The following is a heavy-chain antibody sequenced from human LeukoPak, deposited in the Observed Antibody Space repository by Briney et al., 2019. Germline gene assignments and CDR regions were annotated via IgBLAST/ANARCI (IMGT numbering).Heavy chain of an antibody. CDR1: GFTFSDYY. D-gene: IGHD1-26*01. V-gene: IGHV3-11*01. CDR2: ISRGGSAI. J-gene: IGHJ5*02. Sequence: PGGSLRLSCAASGFTFSDYYMSWIRQAPGKGLEWVSHISRGGSAIRYGDSVKGRFTISRDNAKNSLFLQMNSLRAEDTAVYYCAREGGTGYYGNWFDPWGQGTLVTVSS. CDR3: AREGGTGYYGNWFDP.